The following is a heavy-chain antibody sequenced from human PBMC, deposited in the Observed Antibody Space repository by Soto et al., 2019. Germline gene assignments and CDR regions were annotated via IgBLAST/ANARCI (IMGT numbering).Heavy chain of an antibody. J-gene: IGHJ4*02. Sequence: GASVKVSCKASGYTFTSYGISWVRQAPGQGLEWMGWISAYNGNTNYAQKLQGRVTMTTDTSTSTAYMELRSLRSDDTAVYYCARDWLHYDILTGYYSEQGVDYWGQGTLVTVSS. CDR1: GYTFTSYG. D-gene: IGHD3-9*01. CDR3: ARDWLHYDILTGYYSEQGVDY. CDR2: ISAYNGNT. V-gene: IGHV1-18*01.